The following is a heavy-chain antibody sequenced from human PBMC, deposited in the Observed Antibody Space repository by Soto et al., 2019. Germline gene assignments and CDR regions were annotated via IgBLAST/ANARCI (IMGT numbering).Heavy chain of an antibody. CDR1: GGTFSSYA. CDR2: ITPIFGTA. Sequence: QVQLVQSGAEVKKPGSSVKVSCKASGGTFSSYAISWVRQAPGQGLEWMGGITPIFGTANYAQKFQGRVTITADESTSTAYMELSSLRSEDTAVYYCARVGSSGWYGYYYGMDVWGQGTTVTVSS. J-gene: IGHJ6*02. V-gene: IGHV1-69*01. D-gene: IGHD6-19*01. CDR3: ARVGSSGWYGYYYGMDV.